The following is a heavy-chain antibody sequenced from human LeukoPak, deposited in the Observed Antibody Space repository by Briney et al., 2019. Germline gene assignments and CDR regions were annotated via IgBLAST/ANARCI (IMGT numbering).Heavy chain of an antibody. J-gene: IGHJ4*02. V-gene: IGHV4-38-2*02. D-gene: IGHD6-13*01. CDR2: IYHSGST. CDR1: GYSISSGYY. CDR3: AAQDVAAKSYYY. Sequence: PSETLSLTCTVSGYSISSGYYWGWIRQPPGKGLEWIGSIYHSGSTYYNPSLKSRVTISVDTSKNQFSLKLSSVTAADTAVYYCAAQDVAAKSYYYWGQGTLVTVSS.